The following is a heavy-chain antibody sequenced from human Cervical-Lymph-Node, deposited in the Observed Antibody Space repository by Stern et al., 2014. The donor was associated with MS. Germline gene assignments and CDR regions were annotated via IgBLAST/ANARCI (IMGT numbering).Heavy chain of an antibody. CDR2: INPNSGAT. V-gene: IGHV1-2*02. Sequence: VQLVESGAEVKKPGASVKVTCKTSENTFTGYYIHWVRQAPGQGLEWMGWINPNSGATNYAQRFQDRVSLTSDTSNSLAYMELDRLTSGDTAVYYCARISWGSGIDYGGQGSLVTVSS. D-gene: IGHD7-27*01. J-gene: IGHJ4*02. CDR3: ARISWGSGIDY. CDR1: ENTFTGYY.